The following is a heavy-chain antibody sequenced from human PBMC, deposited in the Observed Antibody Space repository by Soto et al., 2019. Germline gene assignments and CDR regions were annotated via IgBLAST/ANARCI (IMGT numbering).Heavy chain of an antibody. Sequence: QVQLVESGGGVVQPGRSLRLSCAASGFTFSHYGIHWVRQAPGKGLEWLAVISYDGSNKHYADSVKGRFTVSRDNSKKTLYLQMNSLRAEDTAVYFCARYSGKDQGLIDYWGQGTLVTVSS. J-gene: IGHJ4*02. CDR1: GFTFSHYG. CDR2: ISYDGSNK. V-gene: IGHV3-30*03. D-gene: IGHD1-26*01. CDR3: ARYSGKDQGLIDY.